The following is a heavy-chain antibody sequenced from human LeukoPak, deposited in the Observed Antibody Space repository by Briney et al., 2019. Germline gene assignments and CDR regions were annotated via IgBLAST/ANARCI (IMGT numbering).Heavy chain of an antibody. CDR2: IYNSGST. J-gene: IGHJ4*02. CDR3: ARVYCSSTSCYTPYYFDY. D-gene: IGHD2-2*02. V-gene: IGHV4-59*01. CDR1: GGSISSYY. Sequence: SETLSLTCTVSGGSISSYYWSWIRQPPGKGLEWIGYIYNSGSTNYNPSLKSRVTISVDTSKNQFSLKLSSVTAADTAVYYCARVYCSSTSCYTPYYFDYWGQGTLVTVSS.